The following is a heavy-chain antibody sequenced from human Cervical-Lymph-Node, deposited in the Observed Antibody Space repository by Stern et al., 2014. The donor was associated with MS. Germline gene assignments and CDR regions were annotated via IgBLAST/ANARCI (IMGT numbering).Heavy chain of an antibody. CDR3: VKSRVVGDYGHTDY. D-gene: IGHD4-17*01. Sequence: EVQLVESGGVVVQPGGSLRLSCAASGFTFRDYTMHWVRPAPGKGLEWDSLISWDGLTTYYADSVQGRFTISRDNSKNSLYLHMDSLKTDDTALYHCVKSRVVGDYGHTDYWGQGTLVTVSS. V-gene: IGHV3-43*01. CDR1: GFTFRDYT. CDR2: ISWDGLTT. J-gene: IGHJ4*02.